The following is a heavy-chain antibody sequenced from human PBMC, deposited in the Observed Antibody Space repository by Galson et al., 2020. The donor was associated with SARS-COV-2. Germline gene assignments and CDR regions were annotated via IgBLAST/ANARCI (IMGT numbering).Heavy chain of an antibody. CDR3: ARDLGPGIAATGDY. Sequence: ASVKVSCKTSGYTFNDYYLHWVRQAPGQGLEWMGWINPNTGGTDHAQKFQGRVSMTTDTSIRTAYMELSRLRSDDTAVYFCARDLGPGIAATGDYWGQGTQITVSS. CDR2: INPNTGGT. D-gene: IGHD6-13*01. J-gene: IGHJ4*02. V-gene: IGHV1-2*02. CDR1: GYTFNDYY.